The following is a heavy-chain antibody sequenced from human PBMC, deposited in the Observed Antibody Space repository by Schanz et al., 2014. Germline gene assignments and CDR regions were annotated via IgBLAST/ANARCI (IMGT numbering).Heavy chain of an antibody. D-gene: IGHD3-10*01. CDR2: MWNDGIKT. J-gene: IGHJ3*02. CDR1: TSLFSRSV. CDR3: ARDQYYFGSGNPFDI. V-gene: IGHV3-33*08. Sequence: QVDLVESGGGVVQPGRSLTLSCAVSTSLFSRSVIHWVRQAPGKGLEWVAVMWNDGIKTHYADSGKGRFTISRDNSKNTLYLLLNSLRAEDTAVYYCARDQYYFGSGNPFDIWGQGTMVTVSP.